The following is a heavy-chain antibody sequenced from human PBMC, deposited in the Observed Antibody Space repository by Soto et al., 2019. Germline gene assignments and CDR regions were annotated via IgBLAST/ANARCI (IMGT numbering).Heavy chain of an antibody. J-gene: IGHJ4*02. V-gene: IGHV3-48*02. Sequence: EVQLVESGGGSVQPGGSLRLSCAASGFTFSTFSMNWVRQAPGRGREWISYISGGGRPISYADSVKGRFTISRENAKTALYLQMDSLTDEDTAVYYCARDLGWAFDSWGQGTLVTVSS. CDR1: GFTFSTFS. D-gene: IGHD6-19*01. CDR2: ISGGGRPI. CDR3: ARDLGWAFDS.